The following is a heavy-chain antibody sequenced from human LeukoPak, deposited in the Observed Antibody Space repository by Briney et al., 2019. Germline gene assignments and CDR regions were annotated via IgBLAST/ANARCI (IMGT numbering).Heavy chain of an antibody. J-gene: IGHJ6*03. D-gene: IGHD6-13*01. CDR2: IYPGDSDT. V-gene: IGHV5-51*01. CDR1: GYRFTTYW. CDR3: ARGAEQQLVKVPVYYYYYYMDV. Sequence: GESLKISCKGSGYRFTTYWIGWVRQMPGKGLEWMGVIYPGDSDTRYSPSFQGQVTISADKSISTAYLQWSSLKASDTAMYYCARGAEQQLVKVPVYYYYYYMDVWGKGTTVTVSS.